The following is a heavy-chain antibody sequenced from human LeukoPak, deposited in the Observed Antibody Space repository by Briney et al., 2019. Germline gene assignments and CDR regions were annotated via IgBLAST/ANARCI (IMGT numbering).Heavy chain of an antibody. CDR2: MDPKSGET. Sequence: ASVKVSCKASGYTFTDYYIHWVRQAPGQGLEWMGWMDPKSGETNHAQRFQGRVIMTRDTSITTAYMELSRLRSDDTAVYYCALEVYYSDNSAFDYWGQGTLVTVSS. CDR3: ALEVYYSDNSAFDY. CDR1: GYTFTDYY. D-gene: IGHD4-11*01. J-gene: IGHJ4*01. V-gene: IGHV1-2*02.